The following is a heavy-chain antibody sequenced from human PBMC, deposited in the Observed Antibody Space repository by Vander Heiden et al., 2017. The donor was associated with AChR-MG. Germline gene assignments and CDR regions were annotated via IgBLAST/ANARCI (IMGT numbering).Heavy chain of an antibody. CDR3: AKDNIQHYYDSSGYYY. V-gene: IGHV3-30*18. J-gene: IGHJ4*02. CDR1: GFTFSSYG. Sequence: QVQLVASGGGVVQPGRSLRLSCAASGFTFSSYGMHWVRQASGKGLEGVAVISNDGSNKYYADSVKGRFTISRDNSKNTLYLQMNSLRAEDTAVYYCAKDNIQHYYDSSGYYYWGQGTLVTVSS. CDR2: ISNDGSNK. D-gene: IGHD3-22*01.